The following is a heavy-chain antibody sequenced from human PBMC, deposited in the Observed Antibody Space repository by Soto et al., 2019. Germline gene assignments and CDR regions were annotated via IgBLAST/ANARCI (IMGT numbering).Heavy chain of an antibody. J-gene: IGHJ6*02. D-gene: IGHD3-10*01. CDR1: GFTFDDYA. CDR3: TKDRYDYYGSESNDGMDV. CDR2: ISWNSGSV. Sequence: EVPLVESGGGLVQPGRSLRLSCAASGFTFDDYAMHWVRQVPGKGLEWVSGISWNSGSVGYVDSVKGRFTTSRDNTKSALYLQMNSLRPEDTALYYCTKDRYDYYGSESNDGMDVWGQGTTVTVSS. V-gene: IGHV3-9*01.